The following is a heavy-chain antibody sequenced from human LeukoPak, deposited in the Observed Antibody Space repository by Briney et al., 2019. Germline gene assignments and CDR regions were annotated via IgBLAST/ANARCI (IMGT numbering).Heavy chain of an antibody. J-gene: IGHJ4*02. D-gene: IGHD6-19*01. CDR1: GYTFTTYA. CDR2: IVVGSGNT. CDR3: ARDGEDIAVAGTNYFDY. Sequence: GASVKVSCKTSGYTFTTYAINWVRQAPGQRLEWIGWIVVGSGNTNYAQKFQERVTITRDMSTSTAYMELSSLRSEDTAVYYCARDGEDIAVAGTNYFDYWGQGTLVTVSS. V-gene: IGHV1-58*02.